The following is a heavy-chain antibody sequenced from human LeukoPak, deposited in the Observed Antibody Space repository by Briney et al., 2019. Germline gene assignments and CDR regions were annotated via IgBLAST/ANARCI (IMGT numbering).Heavy chain of an antibody. D-gene: IGHD3-22*01. V-gene: IGHV4-59*01. CDR1: GGSISSYY. CDR3: ARDNYDSSGYYLDY. J-gene: IGHJ4*02. CDR2: IYYSGST. Sequence: SETLSLTCTVSGGSISSYYWSWIRQPPGKGLEWIGYIYYSGSTNYNPSLKSRVTISVDTSKNQSSLKLSSVTAADTAVYYCARDNYDSSGYYLDYWGQGTLVTVSS.